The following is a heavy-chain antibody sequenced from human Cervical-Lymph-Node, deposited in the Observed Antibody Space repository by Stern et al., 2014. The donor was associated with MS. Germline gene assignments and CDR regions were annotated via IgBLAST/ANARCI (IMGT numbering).Heavy chain of an antibody. J-gene: IGHJ4*02. CDR1: GFTFSNYA. D-gene: IGHD4-17*01. CDR2: LSYDGSNK. Sequence: VQLEESGGGVVQPGRSLRLSCAASGFTFSNYAMHWVRQAPGKGLEWVALLSYDGSNKYYADSVKGRFTISRDNSKNTLYLQMNSLRAEDTAVYYCATTVTTSFDYWGQGTLFTVSS. V-gene: IGHV3-30*03. CDR3: ATTVTTSFDY.